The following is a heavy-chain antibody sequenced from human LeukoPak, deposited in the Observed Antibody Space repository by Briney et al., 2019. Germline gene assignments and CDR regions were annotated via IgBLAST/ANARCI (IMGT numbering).Heavy chain of an antibody. CDR1: GFTVSSNY. CDR2: IYTDDST. J-gene: IGHJ4*02. CDR3: AREGHYDTSGYYSLF. Sequence: GGSLRLSCAASGFTVSSNYMNWVRQAPGKGLEWVSVIYTDDSTFYADSVKGRFTISRDNSQNTVHLQMNSLRDEDTAVYYCAREGHYDTSGYYSLFGGQGTLVTVSS. V-gene: IGHV3-53*01. D-gene: IGHD3-22*01.